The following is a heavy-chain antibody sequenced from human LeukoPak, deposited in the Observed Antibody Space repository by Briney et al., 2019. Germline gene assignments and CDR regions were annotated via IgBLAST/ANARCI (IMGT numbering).Heavy chain of an antibody. CDR1: GGSISSSNW. CDR3: ARVRGVMATIPDCV. J-gene: IGHJ4*02. CDR2: IYHSGST. D-gene: IGHD5-24*01. V-gene: IGHV4-4*02. Sequence: SGTLSLTCAVSGGSISSSNWWSWVRRPPGKGLEWIGEIYHSGSTNYNPSLKSRVTISVDKSKNQFSLKLSSVTAADTAVYYCARVRGVMATIPDCVWGQGTLVTVSS.